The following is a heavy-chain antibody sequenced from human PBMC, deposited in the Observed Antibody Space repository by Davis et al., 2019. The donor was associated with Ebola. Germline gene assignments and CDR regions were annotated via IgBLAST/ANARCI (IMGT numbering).Heavy chain of an antibody. D-gene: IGHD5-12*01. J-gene: IGHJ5*02. Sequence: SVKVSCKASGGTFSSYAISWVRQAPGQGLEWMGGIIPIFGTANYAQKLQGRVTMTTDTSTSTAYMELRSLRSDDTAVYYCARGGGWLRSLSNWFDPWGQGTLVNVSS. CDR2: IIPIFGTA. V-gene: IGHV1-69*05. CDR3: ARGGGWLRSLSNWFDP. CDR1: GGTFSSYA.